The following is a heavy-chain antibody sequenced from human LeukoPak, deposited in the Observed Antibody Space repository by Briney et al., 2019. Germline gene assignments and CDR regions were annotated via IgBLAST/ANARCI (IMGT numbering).Heavy chain of an antibody. V-gene: IGHV3-53*01. D-gene: IGHD1-14*01. J-gene: IGHJ4*02. Sequence: GGSLRLSCAAPGFTVITNDMTWVRQAPGKGLEWVPVLYSDGNTKYADSVQGRFTISRDNSKNTLYLEMNSLSPDDTAVYYCARGVEPLAANTLAYWGQGTLVTVSP. CDR2: LYSDGNT. CDR1: GFTVITND. CDR3: ARGVEPLAANTLAY.